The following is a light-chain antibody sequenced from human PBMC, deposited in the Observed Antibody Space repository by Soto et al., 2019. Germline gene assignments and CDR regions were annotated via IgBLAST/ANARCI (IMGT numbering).Light chain of an antibody. Sequence: EIVMTQSPATLSVSPGDGATLSCRASQSVDNDLAWYQQKPGQPPRLLIYDASTRATGIPARFSGSQSGTEFTLTISSLLSEDFAVYFCQQYNNWPLTFGGGTKVETK. J-gene: IGKJ4*01. CDR3: QQYNNWPLT. CDR1: QSVDND. CDR2: DAS. V-gene: IGKV3D-15*01.